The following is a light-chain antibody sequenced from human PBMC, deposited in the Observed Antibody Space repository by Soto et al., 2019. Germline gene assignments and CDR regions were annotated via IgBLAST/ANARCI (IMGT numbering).Light chain of an antibody. CDR3: QQRSNWPPLT. CDR2: DAS. Sequence: EIVLTQSPATLSLSPGERATLSCRASQSISTLLAWYQQKPGQAPRLLIYDASTMATGTPARFSGSGSGRDFTLTISSLEPEDFAVYYCQQRSNWPPLTFGGGTKVEIK. J-gene: IGKJ4*01. CDR1: QSISTL. V-gene: IGKV3-11*02.